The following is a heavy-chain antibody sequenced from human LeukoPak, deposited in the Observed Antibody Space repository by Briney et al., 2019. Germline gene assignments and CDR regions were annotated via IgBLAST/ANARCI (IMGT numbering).Heavy chain of an antibody. Sequence: SETLSLTCTVSGGSISSGGYYWSWIRQHPGKGLEWIGYIYYSGSTYYNPSLKSRVTISVDTSKNQFSLKLSSVTAADTAVYYCARAPRWYYYYYGMDVWGQGTTVTASS. CDR1: GGSISSGGYY. V-gene: IGHV4-31*03. J-gene: IGHJ6*02. D-gene: IGHD6-13*01. CDR2: IYYSGST. CDR3: ARAPRWYYYYYGMDV.